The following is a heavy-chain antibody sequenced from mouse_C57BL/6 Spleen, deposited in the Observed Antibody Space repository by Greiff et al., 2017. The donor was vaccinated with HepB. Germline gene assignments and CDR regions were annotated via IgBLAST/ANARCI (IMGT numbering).Heavy chain of an antibody. CDR2: IDPSDSYT. Sequence: QVQLQQPGAELVMPGASVKLSCKASGYTFTSYWMHWVKQRPGQGLEWIGEIDPSDSYTNYNQKFKGKSTLTVDKSSSTAYMQLSSLTSEDSAVYYCARSGWLLDYWGQGTTLTVSS. CDR1: GYTFTSYW. V-gene: IGHV1-69*01. D-gene: IGHD2-3*01. CDR3: ARSGWLLDY. J-gene: IGHJ2*01.